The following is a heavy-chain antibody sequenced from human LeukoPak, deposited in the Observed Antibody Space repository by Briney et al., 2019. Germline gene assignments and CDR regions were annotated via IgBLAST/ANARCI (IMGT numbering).Heavy chain of an antibody. CDR3: ARGRAYRNYKWFDP. V-gene: IGHV3-21*01. CDR2: ISSSSYI. J-gene: IGHJ5*02. D-gene: IGHD4-11*01. Sequence: GGSLRLSCAASGFTFSSYSMNWVRQAPGKGLEWVSSISSSSYIYYADSVKGRFTISRDNAKNSLYLQLNSLRAEDTAVYYCARGRAYRNYKWFDPWGQGTLVTVSS. CDR1: GFTFSSYS.